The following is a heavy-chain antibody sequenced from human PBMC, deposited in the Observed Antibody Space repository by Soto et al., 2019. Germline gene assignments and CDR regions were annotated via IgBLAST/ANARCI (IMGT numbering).Heavy chain of an antibody. D-gene: IGHD3-10*01. CDR2: IIPIFGTA. V-gene: IGHV1-69*13. Sequence: RASVKVSCKASGGTFSSYAISWVRQAPGQGLEWMGGIIPIFGTANYAQKFQGRVTITADESTSTAYMVLSSLRSEDTAVYYCARDYYGSGSRHGPVRDYYYGMDVWGQGTTVTVSS. J-gene: IGHJ6*02. CDR3: ARDYYGSGSRHGPVRDYYYGMDV. CDR1: GGTFSSYA.